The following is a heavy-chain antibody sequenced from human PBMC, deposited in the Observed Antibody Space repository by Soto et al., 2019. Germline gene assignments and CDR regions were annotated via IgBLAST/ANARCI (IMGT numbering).Heavy chain of an antibody. Sequence: SETLSLSCAAYGGSFRGYYWNGIRQPPGKGLEWIGEINHGGSTNYNPSLKSRVTMSLDTSKNQFSLKLTSVTAADTSVYYCARGPEYYYGGSGFVDYWGRGTLVTVSS. CDR1: GGSFRGYY. D-gene: IGHD3-22*01. CDR2: INHGGST. J-gene: IGHJ4*02. CDR3: ARGPEYYYGGSGFVDY. V-gene: IGHV4-34*01.